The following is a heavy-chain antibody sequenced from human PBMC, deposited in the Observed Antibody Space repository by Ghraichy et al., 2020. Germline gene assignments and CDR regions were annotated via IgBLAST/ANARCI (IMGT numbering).Heavy chain of an antibody. Sequence: SVKVSCKASGGTFSSYAISWVRQAPGQGLEWMGRIIPILGIANYAQKFQGRVTITADKSTSTAYMELSSLRSEDTAVYYCARERGSYGLGYWGQGTLVTVSS. CDR1: GGTFSSYA. J-gene: IGHJ4*02. D-gene: IGHD5-18*01. CDR2: IIPILGIA. V-gene: IGHV1-69*04. CDR3: ARERGSYGLGY.